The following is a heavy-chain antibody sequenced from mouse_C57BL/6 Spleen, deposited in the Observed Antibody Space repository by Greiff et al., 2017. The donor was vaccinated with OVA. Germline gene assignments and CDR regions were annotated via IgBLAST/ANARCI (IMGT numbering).Heavy chain of an antibody. Sequence: VKLMESGAELARPGASVKMSCKASGYTFTSYTLHWVKQRPGQGLEWIGYINPSSGYTKYDQKFKDKATLTADKSSSTAYMQLSSLTSEDSAVYYCARDHSKNAMDYWGQGTSVTVSS. CDR2: INPSSGYT. V-gene: IGHV1-4*01. CDR1: GYTFTSYT. CDR3: ARDHSKNAMDY. J-gene: IGHJ4*01. D-gene: IGHD2-5*01.